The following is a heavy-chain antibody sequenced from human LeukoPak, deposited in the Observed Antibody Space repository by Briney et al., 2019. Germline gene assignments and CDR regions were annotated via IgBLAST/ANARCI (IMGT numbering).Heavy chain of an antibody. CDR1: GDSVSSNSAA. V-gene: IGHV6-1*01. D-gene: IGHD6-19*01. CDR2: TYYRSKWYN. Sequence: SQTLSLTCAISGDSVSSNSAAWNWIRQSPSRGLEWLGRTYYRSKWYNDCAVSVKSRITINPDTSKNQFSLQLNSVTPEDTAVYYCARDAVAGRATPYYFDYWGQGTLVTVSS. J-gene: IGHJ4*02. CDR3: ARDAVAGRATPYYFDY.